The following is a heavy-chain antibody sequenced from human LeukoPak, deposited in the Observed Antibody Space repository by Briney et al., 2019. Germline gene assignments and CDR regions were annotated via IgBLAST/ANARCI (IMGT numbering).Heavy chain of an antibody. D-gene: IGHD3-10*01. CDR3: ARHEFDSGSLPYFDY. CDR2: IYHSGST. Sequence: SETMSLTCIVSGGSIRGYYWSWIRQPPGKGLEWIGYIYHSGSTNYNPSLKSRVTISVDTSKNQFSLKLSAVTAADTAVYYCARHEFDSGSLPYFDYWGQGILVTVSS. CDR1: GGSIRGYY. V-gene: IGHV4-59*08. J-gene: IGHJ4*02.